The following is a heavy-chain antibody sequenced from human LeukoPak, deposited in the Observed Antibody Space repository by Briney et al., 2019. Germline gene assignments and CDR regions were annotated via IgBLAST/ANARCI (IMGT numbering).Heavy chain of an antibody. CDR3: ARQGHGSDAFDI. CDR1: GGSISSYY. V-gene: IGHV4-59*05. D-gene: IGHD2-15*01. J-gene: IGHJ3*02. CDR2: IYYSGST. Sequence: SETLSLTCTVSGGSISSYYWSWIRQPPGKGLEWIGSIYYSGSTYYNPSLKSRVTISVDTSKNQFSLKLSSVTAADTAVYYCARQGHGSDAFDIWGQGTMVTVSS.